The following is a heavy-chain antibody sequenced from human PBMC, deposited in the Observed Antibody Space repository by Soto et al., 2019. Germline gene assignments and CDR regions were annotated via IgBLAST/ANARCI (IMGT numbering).Heavy chain of an antibody. CDR1: GGSISSYY. Sequence: SETLSLTCTVSGGSISSYYWSWIRQPPGKGLEWIGYIYYSGSTNYNPSLKSRVTISVDTSKNQFSLKLSSVTAADTAVYYCARSSSWYRRASGIDYWGQGTLVTVSS. J-gene: IGHJ4*02. V-gene: IGHV4-59*01. CDR3: ARSSSWYRRASGIDY. D-gene: IGHD6-13*01. CDR2: IYYSGST.